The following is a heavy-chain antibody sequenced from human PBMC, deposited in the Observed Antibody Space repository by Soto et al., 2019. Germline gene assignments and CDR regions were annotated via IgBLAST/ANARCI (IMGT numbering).Heavy chain of an antibody. CDR2: MNPNSGNT. J-gene: IGHJ6*02. D-gene: IGHD3-3*01. CDR3: ARGGPQYYDFWSGYYIGYYYGMDV. CDR1: GYTFTSYG. Sequence: GASVKVSCKASGYTFTSYGISWVRQAPGQGLEWMGWMNPNSGNTGYAQKFQGRVTMTRNTSISTAYMELSSLRSEDTAVYYCARGGPQYYDFWSGYYIGYYYGMDVWGQGTTVTVSS. V-gene: IGHV1-8*02.